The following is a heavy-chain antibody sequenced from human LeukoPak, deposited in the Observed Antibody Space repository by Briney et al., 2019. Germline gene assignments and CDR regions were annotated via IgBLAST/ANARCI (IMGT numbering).Heavy chain of an antibody. V-gene: IGHV4-30-4*01. Sequence: PSQTLSLTCTVSGGSISSCDYYWSWIPQPPGKGLEWIGYIYYSGSTYYNPSLKSRVTISVDTSKNQFSLKLSSVTAADTAVYYCARCSNRPPYFDYWGQGTLVTVSS. J-gene: IGHJ4*02. CDR3: ARCSNRPPYFDY. D-gene: IGHD6-13*01. CDR2: IYYSGST. CDR1: GGSISSCDYY.